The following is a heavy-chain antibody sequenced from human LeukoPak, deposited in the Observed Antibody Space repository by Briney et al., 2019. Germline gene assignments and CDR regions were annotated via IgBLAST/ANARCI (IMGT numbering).Heavy chain of an antibody. J-gene: IGHJ5*02. CDR1: GGSISSYY. D-gene: IGHD3-10*01. CDR2: IYYSGST. CDR3: ARDRGVYYGSGSYYGWFDP. Sequence: SETLSLTCTVSGGSISSYYWSWIRQPPGKGLEWIGYIYYSGSTNYNPSLQSRVTISVDTSKNQFSLKLSSVTAADTAVYYCARDRGVYYGSGSYYGWFDPWGQGTLVTVSS. V-gene: IGHV4-59*01.